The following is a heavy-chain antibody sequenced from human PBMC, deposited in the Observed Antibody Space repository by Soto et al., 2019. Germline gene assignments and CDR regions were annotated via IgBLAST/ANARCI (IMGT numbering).Heavy chain of an antibody. V-gene: IGHV1-69*06. CDR1: GGTLSDHG. J-gene: IGHJ3*02. CDR2: TIPVFNTA. CDR3: ARGVYGSGNYYTGPSAFDI. Sequence: QVQLEQSGAEVKKPGSSVKVSCKASGGTLSDHGVAWLRQAPGQGLEWMGGTIPVFNTAKYAQKFRGRVTVTADKFTIIAYLELSSLRSEDTAFYFCARGVYGSGNYYTGPSAFDIWGQGTMVIVSS. D-gene: IGHD3-10*01.